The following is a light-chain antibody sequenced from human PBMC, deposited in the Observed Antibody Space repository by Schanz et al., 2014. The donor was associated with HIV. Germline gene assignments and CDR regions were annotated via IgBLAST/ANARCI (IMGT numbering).Light chain of an antibody. CDR2: QAS. V-gene: IGKV1-5*03. Sequence: DIQMTQSPSTLSASVGDRVSMTCRSSQTISSELAWYQQKPGKAPNLLIYQASILETGVPSRFSGSGSGTEFTLTISSLQPDDFATYYCLQYDDESHTFGQGTKLEIK. J-gene: IGKJ2*01. CDR3: LQYDDESHT. CDR1: QTISSE.